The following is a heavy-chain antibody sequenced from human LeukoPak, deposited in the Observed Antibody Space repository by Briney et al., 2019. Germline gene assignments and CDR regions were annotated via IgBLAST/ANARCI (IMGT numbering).Heavy chain of an antibody. Sequence: SGGSLRLSCAASGFTFSDYYMSWIRQAPGRGLEWISYISLSGSTTHYADSVKGRFTISRDNARNSLYLHMSSVRAEDTAVYYCARQIAVSGLFDLWGQGALVTVSS. D-gene: IGHD6-19*01. CDR2: ISLSGSTT. CDR1: GFTFSDYY. V-gene: IGHV3-11*01. J-gene: IGHJ4*02. CDR3: ARQIAVSGLFDL.